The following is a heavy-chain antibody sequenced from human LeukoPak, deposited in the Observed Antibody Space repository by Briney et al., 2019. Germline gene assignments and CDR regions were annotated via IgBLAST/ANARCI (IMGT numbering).Heavy chain of an antibody. CDR2: ISGSGGST. CDR1: GFTFSSYA. CDR3: AKEGDIFTGYAGFDY. V-gene: IGHV3-23*01. Sequence: GGSLRLSCAASGFTFSSYAMSWVRQAPGKGLEWVSAISGSGGSTYYADSVKGRFTVSRDNSKNTLYLQMNSLRAEDTAVYYCAKEGDIFTGYAGFDYWGQGTLVTVSS. D-gene: IGHD3-9*01. J-gene: IGHJ4*02.